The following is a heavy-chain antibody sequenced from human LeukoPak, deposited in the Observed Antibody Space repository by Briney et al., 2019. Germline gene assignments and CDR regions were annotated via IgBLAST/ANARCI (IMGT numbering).Heavy chain of an antibody. V-gene: IGHV1-2*02. J-gene: IGHJ4*02. CDR3: ISEGY. Sequence: ASEKVSCKASGYKFTDWYMYWVRQAPGQGLEWMGWINPNSGGTNYAQKFQDRVTMTRDTSISTAYMELSRLRSDDTAVYYCISEGYWGQGSLVTVSS. CDR2: INPNSGGT. CDR1: GYKFTDWY.